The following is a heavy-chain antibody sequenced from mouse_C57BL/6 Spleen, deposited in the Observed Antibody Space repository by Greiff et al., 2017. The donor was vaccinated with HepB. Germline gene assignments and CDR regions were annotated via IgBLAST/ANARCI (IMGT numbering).Heavy chain of an antibody. CDR2: FYPGSGSI. CDR3: ARPSYYSNYEGYYFDY. D-gene: IGHD2-5*01. CDR1: GYTFTEYT. V-gene: IGHV1-62-2*01. J-gene: IGHJ2*01. Sequence: LVESGAELVKPGASVKLSCKASGYTFTEYTIHWVKQRSGQGLEWIGWFYPGSGSIKYNEKFKDKATLTADKSSSTVYMELSRLTSEDSAVYFCARPSYYSNYEGYYFDYWGQGTTLTVSS.